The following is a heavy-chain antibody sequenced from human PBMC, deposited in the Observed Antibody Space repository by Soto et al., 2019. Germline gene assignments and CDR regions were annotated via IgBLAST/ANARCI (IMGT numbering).Heavy chain of an antibody. J-gene: IGHJ6*02. D-gene: IGHD3-3*01. V-gene: IGHV3-30-3*01. CDR3: ARDPGFLDPYYYYGMDV. CDR1: GFTFSSYA. CDR2: ISYDGSNK. Sequence: GGSLRRCCAASGFTFSSYAMHWVRQAPGKGLEWVAVISYDGSNKYYADSVKGRFTISRDNSKNTLYLQMNSLRAEDTAVYYCARDPGFLDPYYYYGMDVWGQGTTVTVSS.